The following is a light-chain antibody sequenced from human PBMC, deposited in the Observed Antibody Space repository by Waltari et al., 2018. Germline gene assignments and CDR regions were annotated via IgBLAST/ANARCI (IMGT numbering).Light chain of an antibody. V-gene: IGKV3-20*01. CDR1: QSISKY. Sequence: EIVLQQSPGTLSLSPGERATLSCRASQSISKYLVWYQQKPGQAPRLLIYEASIRATGIPDRFSGSGSGTDFSLIISRLEPEDFAVYYCQKYEALPATFGQGTKVEIK. J-gene: IGKJ1*01. CDR3: QKYEALPAT. CDR2: EAS.